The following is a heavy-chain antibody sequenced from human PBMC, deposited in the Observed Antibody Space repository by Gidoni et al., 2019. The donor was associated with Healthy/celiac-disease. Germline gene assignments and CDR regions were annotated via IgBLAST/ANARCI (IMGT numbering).Heavy chain of an antibody. Sequence: QVQLQESAPGLVKPSATLSLTCTFSGGSISSYYWSWIRQPPGKGLEWIGYIYYSGSTNYNPSLKSRVTISVDTSKNQFSLKLSSVTAADTAVYYCARAAAGTTKDDSMSYDYWGQGTLVTVSS. CDR1: GGSISSYY. D-gene: IGHD1-7*01. J-gene: IGHJ4*02. V-gene: IGHV4-59*01. CDR2: IYYSGST. CDR3: ARAAAGTTKDDSMSYDY.